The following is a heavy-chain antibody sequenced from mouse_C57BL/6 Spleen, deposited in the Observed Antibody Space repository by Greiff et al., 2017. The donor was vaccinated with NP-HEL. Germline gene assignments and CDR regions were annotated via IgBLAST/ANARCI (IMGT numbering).Heavy chain of an antibody. D-gene: IGHD2-10*02. J-gene: IGHJ1*03. Sequence: EVQLQESGPELVKPGASVKMSCKASGYTFTDYNMHWVKQSHGKSLEWIGYINPNNGGTSYNRKFKGKATLTVNKSSSTAYMELRSLTSEDSAVYYCARSLDFLGYFDVWGTGTTVTVSS. CDR1: GYTFTDYN. CDR3: ARSLDFLGYFDV. V-gene: IGHV1-22*01. CDR2: INPNNGGT.